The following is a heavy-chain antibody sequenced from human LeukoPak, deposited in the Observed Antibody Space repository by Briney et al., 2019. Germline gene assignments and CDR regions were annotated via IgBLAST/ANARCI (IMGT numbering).Heavy chain of an antibody. Sequence: HGESLKISCKASGYTFTNYWIGWVRQMPGKGLEWMGIIYPGNSESKYSPYLQGQVTISADKSISTAYLQWSSLKASDTGMYYCARIEGSTFDYWGQGTLVTVSS. J-gene: IGHJ4*02. CDR3: ARIEGSTFDY. V-gene: IGHV5-51*01. CDR2: IYPGNSES. CDR1: GYTFTNYW.